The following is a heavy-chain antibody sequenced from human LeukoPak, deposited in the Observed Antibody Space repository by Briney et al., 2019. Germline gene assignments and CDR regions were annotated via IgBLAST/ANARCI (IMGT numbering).Heavy chain of an antibody. V-gene: IGHV3-53*05. CDR1: GFTVSSNY. J-gene: IGHJ4*02. CDR2: IYGGGNI. CDR3: APGYCSSTSFYRAFLLPTD. Sequence: GGSLRLSCAASGFTVSSNYMNWVRQAPGKGLEWVSVIYGGGNIYYADSVKGRFTISRDNSKNTLYLQMNSLRAEDTAVYYCAPGYCSSTSFYRAFLLPTDWGQGTLVTVSS. D-gene: IGHD2-2*02.